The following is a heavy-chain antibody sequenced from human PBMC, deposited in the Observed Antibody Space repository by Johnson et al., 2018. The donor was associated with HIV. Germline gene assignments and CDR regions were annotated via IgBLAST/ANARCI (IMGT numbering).Heavy chain of an antibody. Sequence: QVQLVESGGGVVQPGRSLRLSCAASGFTFSSYAMHWVRQAPGKGLEWVAVISYDGSNKYYADSVKGRFTISRDNSKNTLYLQMNSLRVDDTAIYYCARAYTDGAFDIWGQGTMVPVSS. CDR3: ARAYTDGAFDI. D-gene: IGHD5-18*01. V-gene: IGHV3-30*04. CDR1: GFTFSSYA. J-gene: IGHJ3*02. CDR2: ISYDGSNK.